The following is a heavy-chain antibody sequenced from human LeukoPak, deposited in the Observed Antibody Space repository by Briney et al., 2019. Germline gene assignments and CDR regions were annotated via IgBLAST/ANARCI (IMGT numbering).Heavy chain of an antibody. CDR2: IKSDGSEE. V-gene: IGHV3-7*01. CDR1: GFPFDVYW. D-gene: IGHD6-19*01. J-gene: IGHJ2*01. Sequence: GGSLRLSCGASGFPFDVYWMSWVRQGPGKGLEWVANIKSDGSEEYYADSVKGRLTVSRDNAKNSLFLQMNRLRVEDTAVYYCAKEKTVAGWYFDLWGRGTLVTVSS. CDR3: AKEKTVAGWYFDL.